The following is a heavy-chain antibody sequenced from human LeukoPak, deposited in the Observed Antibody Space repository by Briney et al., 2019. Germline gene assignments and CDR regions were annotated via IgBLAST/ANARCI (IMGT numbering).Heavy chain of an antibody. CDR2: INPNSGGT. V-gene: IGHV1-2*02. D-gene: IGHD6-19*01. Sequence: ASVNVSCKASGYTFTGYYMHWVRQAPGQGLEWMGWINPNSGGTNYAQKFQGRVTMTRDTSISTAYMELSRLRSDDTAVYYCARLTAVAGTGFDYWGQGTLVTVSS. CDR3: ARLTAVAGTGFDY. J-gene: IGHJ4*02. CDR1: GYTFTGYY.